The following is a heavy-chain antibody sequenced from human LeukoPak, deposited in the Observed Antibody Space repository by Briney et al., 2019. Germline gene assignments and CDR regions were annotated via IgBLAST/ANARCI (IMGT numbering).Heavy chain of an antibody. D-gene: IGHD3-3*01. CDR3: ATENAYYDFWSGYYRNLNWFDP. CDR1: GFTFSSYW. V-gene: IGHV3-7*01. J-gene: IGHJ5*02. Sequence: PGGSLRLSCAASGFTFSSYWMSWVRQAPGKGLEWVANIKQDGSEKYYVESVKGRFTISRDNAKNSLYLQMNSLRAEDTAVYYCATENAYYDFWSGYYRNLNWFDPWGQGTLVTVSS. CDR2: IKQDGSEK.